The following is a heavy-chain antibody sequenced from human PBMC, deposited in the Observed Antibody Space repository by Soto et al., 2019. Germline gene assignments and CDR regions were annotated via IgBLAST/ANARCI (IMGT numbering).Heavy chain of an antibody. CDR2: ISTSGNT. CDR3: ARGGGVPALGDP. V-gene: IGHV4-4*07. CDR1: GVSMRNSY. D-gene: IGHD3-16*01. Sequence: PSETLSLTCSVSGVSMRNSYWTWIRQSAGKGLEWIGRISTSGNTNYNPSINSRLTMSVDTSKNQVSLKLTSVTAADTAVYYCARGGGVPALGDPWGQGTLVTVSS. J-gene: IGHJ5*02.